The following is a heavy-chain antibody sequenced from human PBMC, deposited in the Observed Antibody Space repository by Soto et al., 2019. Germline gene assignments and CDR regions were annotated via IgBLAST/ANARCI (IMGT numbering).Heavy chain of an antibody. D-gene: IGHD3-22*01. V-gene: IGHV3-48*03. CDR3: ARAIGPTLFDY. Sequence: GGSLRLSCAASGFTLSSYMMNWVRQAPGQGLEWISYISNSGSSIDYADSVKGRFTISRGNAKNSLYLQMNSLRAGDTAIYFCARAIGPTLFDYWGQGALVTVSS. CDR1: GFTLSSYM. CDR2: ISNSGSSI. J-gene: IGHJ4*02.